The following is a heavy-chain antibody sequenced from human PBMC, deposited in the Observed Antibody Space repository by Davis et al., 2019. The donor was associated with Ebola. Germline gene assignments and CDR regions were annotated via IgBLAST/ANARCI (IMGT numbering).Heavy chain of an antibody. J-gene: IGHJ6*03. CDR3: ARGLDGVGVWGSYRSYYYYYMDV. V-gene: IGHV1-18*01. D-gene: IGHD3-16*02. CDR1: GYTFTSYG. Sequence: ASVKVSCKASGYTFTSYGISWVRQAPGQGLEWMGWISAYNGNTNYAQKLQHRVTMTTDTSTSTAYMELRSLRSDDTAVYYCARGLDGVGVWGSYRSYYYYYMDVWGKGTTVTVSS. CDR2: ISAYNGNT.